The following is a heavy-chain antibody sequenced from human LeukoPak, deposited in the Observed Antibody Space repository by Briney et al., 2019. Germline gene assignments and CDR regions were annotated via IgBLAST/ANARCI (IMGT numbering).Heavy chain of an antibody. V-gene: IGHV3-7*01. J-gene: IGHJ4*02. D-gene: IGHD6-13*01. Sequence: GGSLRLSCAASELTFSGYWMNWVRQAPGKGPEWVANINQDGSEKHYVDSVKGRFTISRDNAKNSFLQMNSLRVEDTAVFYCARDGFVGAADYWGQGTLVTVSS. CDR2: INQDGSEK. CDR3: ARDGFVGAADY. CDR1: ELTFSGYW.